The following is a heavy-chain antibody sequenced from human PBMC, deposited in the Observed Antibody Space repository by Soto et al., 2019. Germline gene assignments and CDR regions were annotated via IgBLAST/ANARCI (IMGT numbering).Heavy chain of an antibody. Sequence: GASVKVSCKASGYTFTSYAMHWVRQAPGQRLEWMGWINAGNGNTKYSQKFQGRVTITRDTSASTAYMELSSLRSEDTAVYYCASTTYDILTEGGAFDIWGQGTMVTVSS. CDR1: GYTFTSYA. J-gene: IGHJ3*02. CDR3: ASTTYDILTEGGAFDI. V-gene: IGHV1-3*01. CDR2: INAGNGNT. D-gene: IGHD3-9*01.